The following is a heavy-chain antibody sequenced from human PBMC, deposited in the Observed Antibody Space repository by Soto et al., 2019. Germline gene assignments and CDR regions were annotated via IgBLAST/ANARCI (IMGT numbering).Heavy chain of an antibody. Sequence: GGSLRLSCAASGFNFHWYWMSWVRQAPGKGLEWLATIKTDASEKKYVDSVKGRFTISRDNSKNTLYPQMNSLRAEDTAVYYCARVGVTTSGYWGQGTLVTVSS. J-gene: IGHJ4*02. CDR2: IKTDASEK. D-gene: IGHD4-17*01. CDR3: ARVGVTTSGY. V-gene: IGHV3-7*01. CDR1: GFNFHWYW.